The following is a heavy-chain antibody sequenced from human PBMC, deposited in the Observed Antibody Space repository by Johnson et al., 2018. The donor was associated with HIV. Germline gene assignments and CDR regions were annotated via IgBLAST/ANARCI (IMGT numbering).Heavy chain of an antibody. Sequence: VHLVESGGGVVQPGRSLRLSCAASGFTFSSYAMHWVRQAPGKGLEWVAVISYDGSNKYYADSVKGRFTISRDNSKNTLYLQMNSLRAEDTAVYYCAKDARPEGGSDSSGYPIHDAFDIWGQGTMVTVSS. CDR3: AKDARPEGGSDSSGYPIHDAFDI. J-gene: IGHJ3*02. CDR1: GFTFSSYA. V-gene: IGHV3-30-3*01. CDR2: ISYDGSNK. D-gene: IGHD3-22*01.